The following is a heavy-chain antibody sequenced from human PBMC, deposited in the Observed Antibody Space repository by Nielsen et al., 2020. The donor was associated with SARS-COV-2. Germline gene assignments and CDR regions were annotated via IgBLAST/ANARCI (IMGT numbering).Heavy chain of an antibody. CDR1: GYTFTTYA. Sequence: ASVKVSCKASGYTFTTYAINWVRQATGQGLEWMGWMNPNSGTTVFAQKFQGRITMTRDTSISTAYMELSSLTSDDTAVYYCARGPDNSPYHYESHNIRYWGQGTLVTVSS. J-gene: IGHJ4*02. V-gene: IGHV1-8*01. CDR3: ARGPDNSPYHYESHNIRY. CDR2: MNPNSGTT. D-gene: IGHD3-22*01.